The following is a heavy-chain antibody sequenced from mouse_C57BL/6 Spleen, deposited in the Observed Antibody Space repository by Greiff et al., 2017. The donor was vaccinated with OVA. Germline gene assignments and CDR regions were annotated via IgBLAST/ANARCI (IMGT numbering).Heavy chain of an antibody. CDR2: ISGGGGNT. V-gene: IGHV5-9*01. CDR1: GFTFSSYT. J-gene: IGHJ2*01. CDR3: ARQGVAKDYFDY. Sequence: EVKVEESGGGLVKPGGSLKLSCAASGFTFSSYTMSWVRQTPEKRLEWVATISGGGGNTYYPDSVKGRFTISRDNAKNTLYLQMSSLRSEDTALYYCARQGVAKDYFDYWGQGTTLTVSS. D-gene: IGHD1-1*01.